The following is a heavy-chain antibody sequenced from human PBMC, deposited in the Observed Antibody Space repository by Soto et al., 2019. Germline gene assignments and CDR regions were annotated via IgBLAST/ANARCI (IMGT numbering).Heavy chain of an antibody. D-gene: IGHD2-8*02. Sequence: GGSMRLSSAASGFTFRDYYMSWIRQAPATGLEWISYISTDGSTIYYADSVKGRFTISRDNAKNSLYLQMNSLRAEDTAVYYCASGSTGGTGFDYWGQGTLVTVSS. J-gene: IGHJ4*02. CDR3: ASGSTGGTGFDY. CDR1: GFTFRDYY. V-gene: IGHV3-11*01. CDR2: ISTDGSTI.